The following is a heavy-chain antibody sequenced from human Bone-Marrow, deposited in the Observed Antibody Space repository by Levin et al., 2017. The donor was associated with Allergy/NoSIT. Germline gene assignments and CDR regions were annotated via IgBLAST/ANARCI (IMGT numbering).Heavy chain of an antibody. J-gene: IGHJ4*02. Sequence: SETLSLTCAVYGGSFSGYYWSWIRQPPGKGLEWIGEINHSGSTNYNPSLKSRVTISVDTSKNQFSLKLSSVTAADTAVYYCARGTRLRVDTAMAEGLGDYFDYWGQGTLVTVSS. CDR3: ARGTRLRVDTAMAEGLGDYFDY. CDR1: GGSFSGYY. D-gene: IGHD5-18*01. V-gene: IGHV4-34*01. CDR2: INHSGST.